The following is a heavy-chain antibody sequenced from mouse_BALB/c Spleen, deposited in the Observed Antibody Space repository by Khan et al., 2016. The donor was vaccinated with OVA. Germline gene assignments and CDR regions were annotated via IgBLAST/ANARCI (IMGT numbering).Heavy chain of an antibody. D-gene: IGHD2-2*01. CDR2: ISSGGSYT. CDR3: TRESDYGYDEDYCAMDY. J-gene: IGHJ4*01. Sequence: EVELVESGGGLVKPGGSLKLSCAASGFTFSSYTMSWVRQTPEKRLEWVATISSGGSYTYYPDSVKGRFTISRDTAKNTLYLQMSSLKSEDTAMYYCTRESDYGYDEDYCAMDYWGQGTSVTVSS. CDR1: GFTFSSYT. V-gene: IGHV5-6-4*01.